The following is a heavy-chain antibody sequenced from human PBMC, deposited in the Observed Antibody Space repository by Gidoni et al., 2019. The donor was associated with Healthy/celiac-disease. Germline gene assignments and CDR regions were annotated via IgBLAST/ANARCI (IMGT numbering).Heavy chain of an antibody. V-gene: IGHV3-21*01. CDR1: GFPFSSYI. Sequence: EVQLVESGGGLVKPGGSLRLSGAASGFPFSSYILNWVRQAPGKGLEWVSSISSSSSYIYYADSVKGRFTISRDNAKNSLYLQMNSLRAEDTAVYYCAREPYGGNPPSLTDAFDIWGQGTMVTVSS. CDR2: ISSSSSYI. CDR3: AREPYGGNPPSLTDAFDI. J-gene: IGHJ3*02. D-gene: IGHD4-17*01.